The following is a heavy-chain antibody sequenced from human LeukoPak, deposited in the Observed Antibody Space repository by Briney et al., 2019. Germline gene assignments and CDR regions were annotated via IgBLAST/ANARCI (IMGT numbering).Heavy chain of an antibody. V-gene: IGHV4-39*07. J-gene: IGHJ5*02. CDR3: ARVVTAAGLDL. CDR2: IHYDGRT. Sequence: PSETLSLTCTVSGGPISGSRTWGWVRQPPGKGLEWIGNIHYDGRTAPNPSLKSRVTLSLDTSTNQFSLKVNSVTATDTALYYRARVVTAAGLDLWGQGILVTISS. CDR1: GGPISGSRT. D-gene: IGHD6-25*01.